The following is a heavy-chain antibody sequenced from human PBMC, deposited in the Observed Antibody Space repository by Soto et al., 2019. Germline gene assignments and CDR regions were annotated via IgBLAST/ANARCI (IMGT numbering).Heavy chain of an antibody. CDR3: ARDSARWFDY. D-gene: IGHD2-15*01. Sequence: QVQLVESGGGVVQPGRSLRLSCAASGFTFSSYGMHWVRQAPGKGLAWVAVIWYDGSNKYYADSVKGRFTISRDNSKNTMYLQMNSLRAEDTAVYYCARDSARWFDYWGQGPLVTVSS. CDR2: IWYDGSNK. V-gene: IGHV3-33*01. CDR1: GFTFSSYG. J-gene: IGHJ4*02.